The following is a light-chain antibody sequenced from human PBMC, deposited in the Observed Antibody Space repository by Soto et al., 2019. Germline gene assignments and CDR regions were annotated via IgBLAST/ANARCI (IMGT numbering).Light chain of an antibody. V-gene: IGKV3-20*01. CDR2: DAS. J-gene: IGKJ1*01. CDR1: QSVSSNY. Sequence: EIVLTQSPGTLSLSPGERATLSCRASQSVSSNYLAWYQQKLGQAPRLLIYDASRRATGIPDRFSGSGSGTDFTLTISGLQSEDFAVYYCQQYNNWPQTFGQGTKVDI. CDR3: QQYNNWPQT.